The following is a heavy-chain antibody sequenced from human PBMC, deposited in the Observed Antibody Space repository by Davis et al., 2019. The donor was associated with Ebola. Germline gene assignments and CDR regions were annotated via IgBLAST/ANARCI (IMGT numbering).Heavy chain of an antibody. CDR3: ARLRSITRLTSFYY. D-gene: IGHD3-10*01. Sequence: GESLKISCQGSGHSLTRYWIAWVRQMPGKGLECMGIIYPGDSETRYSPSFQGQVTISADKSITTAYLQWSSLKASDTAMYYCARLRSITRLTSFYYWGQGTLVTVSS. J-gene: IGHJ4*02. V-gene: IGHV5-51*01. CDR1: GHSLTRYW. CDR2: IYPGDSET.